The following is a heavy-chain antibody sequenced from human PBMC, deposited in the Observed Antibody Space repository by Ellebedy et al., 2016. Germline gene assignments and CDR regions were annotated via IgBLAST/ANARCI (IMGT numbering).Heavy chain of an antibody. CDR3: ARENQGYYYYGMDV. J-gene: IGHJ6*02. CDR1: GFTFSSYA. Sequence: GESLKISXAASGFTFSSYAMSWVRQAPGKGLEWVSAISGSGGSTYYADSVKGRFTISRDNSKNTLYLQMNSLRADDTAVYYCARENQGYYYYGMDVWGQGTTVTVSS. D-gene: IGHD1-14*01. CDR2: ISGSGGST. V-gene: IGHV3-23*01.